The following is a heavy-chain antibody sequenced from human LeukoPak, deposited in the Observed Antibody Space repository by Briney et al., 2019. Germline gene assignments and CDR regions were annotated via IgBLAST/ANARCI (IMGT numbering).Heavy chain of an antibody. CDR2: ISSSSSYI. Sequence: GGSLRLSCAASGFTFSSYSMTWVRQAPGKGLEWVSSISSSSSYIYYADSVRGRFTISRDNAKNSLYLQMNSLRAEDTAVYYCARDKITIFGVAIDYWGQGTLVTVSS. CDR1: GFTFSSYS. CDR3: ARDKITIFGVAIDY. J-gene: IGHJ4*02. D-gene: IGHD3-3*01. V-gene: IGHV3-21*01.